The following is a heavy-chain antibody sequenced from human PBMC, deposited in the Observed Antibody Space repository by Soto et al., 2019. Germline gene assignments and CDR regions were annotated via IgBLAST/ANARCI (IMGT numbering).Heavy chain of an antibody. J-gene: IGHJ4*02. V-gene: IGHV3-23*01. CDR3: AKDRKYPRDYFHY. Sequence: LRLSCGVSGFTVTSNGVSWVRQAPGKGLEWVSAISPNGQGIWYADSVKGRFTISRDISRNTVFLQMDSLRAEDTAVYYCAKDRKYPRDYFHYWGQGTLVTVSS. CDR2: ISPNGQGI. D-gene: IGHD6-6*01. CDR1: GFTVTSNG.